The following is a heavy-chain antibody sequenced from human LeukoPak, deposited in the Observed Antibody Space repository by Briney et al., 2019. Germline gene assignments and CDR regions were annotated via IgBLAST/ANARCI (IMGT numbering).Heavy chain of an antibody. D-gene: IGHD3-22*01. CDR2: IYYSGST. CDR3: AREDYYDSGFAFDI. Sequence: SETLSLTCTVSGGSISSYYWSWIRQPPGKGLEWIGYIYYSGSTNYNPSLKSRVTISVDTSKNQFSLKLSSVTAADTAVYYCAREDYYDSGFAFDIWGQGTMVTVSS. CDR1: GGSISSYY. V-gene: IGHV4-59*01. J-gene: IGHJ3*02.